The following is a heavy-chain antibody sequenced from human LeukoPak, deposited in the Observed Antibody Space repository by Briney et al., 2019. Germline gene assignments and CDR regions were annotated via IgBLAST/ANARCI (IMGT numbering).Heavy chain of an antibody. CDR2: IIPILGIA. Sequence: ASVKVSCKASGGTFSSYAISWVRQAPGQGLEWMGRIIPILGIANYAQKFQGRVTITADKSTSTAYMELSSLRSEDTAVYYCAREGYSYGSHYYYGMDVWGQGTTVTVSS. J-gene: IGHJ6*02. V-gene: IGHV1-69*04. CDR3: AREGYSYGSHYYYGMDV. CDR1: GGTFSSYA. D-gene: IGHD5-18*01.